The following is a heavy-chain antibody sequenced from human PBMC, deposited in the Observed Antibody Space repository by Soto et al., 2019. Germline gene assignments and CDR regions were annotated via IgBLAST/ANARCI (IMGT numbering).Heavy chain of an antibody. Sequence: GGSLRLSCAASGFTFSSYGMHWVRQAPGKGLEWVAVISYDGSNKYYADSVKGRFTISRDNSKNTLYLQMNSLRAEDTAVYYCAKVHDYGDHYFDYWGQGTLVTVSS. CDR3: AKVHDYGDHYFDY. CDR2: ISYDGSNK. D-gene: IGHD4-17*01. J-gene: IGHJ4*02. CDR1: GFTFSSYG. V-gene: IGHV3-30*18.